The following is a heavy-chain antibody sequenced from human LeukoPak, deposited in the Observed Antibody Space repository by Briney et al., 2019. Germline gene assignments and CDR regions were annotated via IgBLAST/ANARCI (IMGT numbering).Heavy chain of an antibody. J-gene: IGHJ5*02. CDR1: GFTFSGSA. CDR2: IRSKGNSYAT. CDR3: FGSGSSGPRFDP. D-gene: IGHD6-19*01. V-gene: IGHV3-73*01. Sequence: GGSLRPSCAASGFTFSGSAMHWVRQASGKGLEWVGRIRSKGNSYATAYAASVKGRLTISRDDSKNTAYLQMNSLKTEDTAVYYCFGSGSSGPRFDPWGQGTLVTVS.